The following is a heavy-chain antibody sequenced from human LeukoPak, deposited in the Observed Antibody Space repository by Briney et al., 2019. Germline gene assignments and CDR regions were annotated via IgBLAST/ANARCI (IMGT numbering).Heavy chain of an antibody. D-gene: IGHD2-2*02. CDR3: ARVASGPAAIIDYYYGMDV. V-gene: IGHV1-18*01. Sequence: ASVKVSCKASGYTFTSYGISWVRQAPGQGLEWMGWISAYNGNTNYAQKLQGRVTMTTDTSTSTAYMELRSLRSDDTAVYYCARVASGPAAIIDYYYGMDVWGQGTTVTVSS. CDR2: ISAYNGNT. CDR1: GYTFTSYG. J-gene: IGHJ6*02.